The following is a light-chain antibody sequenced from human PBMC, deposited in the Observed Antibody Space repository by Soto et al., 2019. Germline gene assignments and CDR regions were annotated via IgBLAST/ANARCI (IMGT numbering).Light chain of an antibody. V-gene: IGKV1-39*01. CDR1: QNIREF. CDR2: AAS. CDR3: QESYTTPWT. J-gene: IGKJ1*01. Sequence: DIQMTQSPSSLSASVGDRFTITCRASQNIREFLNWYHQKPGSAPKLLISAASTLQSGVPLRFSGSGSGSVFTLTINNLQPEDVGSDICQESYTTPWTFGRGTNLEI.